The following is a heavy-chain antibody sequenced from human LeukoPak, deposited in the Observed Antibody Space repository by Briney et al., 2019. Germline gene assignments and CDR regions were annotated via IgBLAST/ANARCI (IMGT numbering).Heavy chain of an antibody. J-gene: IGHJ4*02. CDR1: GFTFSSNW. Sequence: GGSLRLSCAASGFTFSSNWMSWVRQAPGKGLEWVANIRQDGSVKKYVDSVKGRFTISRDNAKNSLDLQMNSLRAEDTAVYYCARDWRSGTYYLDYWGQGTLVTVSS. V-gene: IGHV3-7*01. CDR2: IRQDGSVK. CDR3: ARDWRSGTYYLDY. D-gene: IGHD1-26*01.